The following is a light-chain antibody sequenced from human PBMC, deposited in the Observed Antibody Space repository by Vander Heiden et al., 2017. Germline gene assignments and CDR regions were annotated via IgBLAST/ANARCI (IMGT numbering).Light chain of an antibody. CDR3: QHYHTTPLT. V-gene: IGKV1-12*01. CDR2: SAS. J-gene: IGKJ1*01. Sequence: PCSERATVGDRCSTTGLASQDITNWVAWYQQKPGKAPKHLICSASTLQCGVPARFSGSGSGTEFTLTISSLQPEDFAAYYCQHYHTTPLTFGQGTKVEIK. CDR1: QDITNW.